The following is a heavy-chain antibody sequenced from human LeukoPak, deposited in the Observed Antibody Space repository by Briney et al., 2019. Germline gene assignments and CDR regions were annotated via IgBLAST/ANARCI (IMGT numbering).Heavy chain of an antibody. V-gene: IGHV4-59*01. J-gene: IGHJ6*02. CDR1: GGSLSSYY. CDR2: IYYSGST. Sequence: SETLSLTCTVSGGSLSSYYWSWVRQPPGKGLEWIGYIYYSGSTNYNPSLKSRVTISVDTSKNQFSLKLSSVTAADTAVYYCARVSSRSWSYGMDVWGQGTTVTVSS. D-gene: IGHD6-13*01. CDR3: ARVSSRSWSYGMDV.